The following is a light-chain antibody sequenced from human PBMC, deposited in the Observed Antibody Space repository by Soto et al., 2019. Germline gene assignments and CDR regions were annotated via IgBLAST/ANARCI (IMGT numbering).Light chain of an antibody. CDR1: QSVRSY. CDR3: QQSSNRPT. J-gene: IGKJ5*01. Sequence: DIVLTQSQANLSLSPGEGATISCRASQSVRSYLAWYKHKPGQAPRLLIYDASNRATGIPARFSVSGSGTDFTLPLRSLEPEDFAVDDCQQSSNRPTVGQGTRLEIK. V-gene: IGKV3-11*01. CDR2: DAS.